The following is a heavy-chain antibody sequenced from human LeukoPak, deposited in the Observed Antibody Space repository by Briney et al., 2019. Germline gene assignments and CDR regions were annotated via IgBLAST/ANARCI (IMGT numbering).Heavy chain of an antibody. Sequence: ASVKVSCKASGYTFTSYGISWVRQAPGQGLEWMGWISAYNGNTNYAQKLQGRVTMTTDTSTSTAYMELRSLRSEDTAVYYCARDIVVVPAAIGWYFDLWGRGTLVTVSS. V-gene: IGHV1-18*01. D-gene: IGHD2-2*02. J-gene: IGHJ2*01. CDR1: GYTFTSYG. CDR2: ISAYNGNT. CDR3: ARDIVVVPAAIGWYFDL.